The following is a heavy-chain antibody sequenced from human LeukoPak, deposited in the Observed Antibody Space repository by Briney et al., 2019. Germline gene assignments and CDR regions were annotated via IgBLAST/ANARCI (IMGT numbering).Heavy chain of an antibody. V-gene: IGHV4-59*02. Sequence: PSETLSLTCSVSGDSVSSYYWIWIRLSPGKGLEWVGNIHYSGSTRYNPSLKSRLIISIETSKNQFSLNLSSVTAADTAIYYCARRMTVSATNWFDPWGQGTLVTVSS. D-gene: IGHD5/OR15-5a*01. CDR3: ARRMTVSATNWFDP. CDR2: IHYSGST. CDR1: GDSVSSYY. J-gene: IGHJ5*02.